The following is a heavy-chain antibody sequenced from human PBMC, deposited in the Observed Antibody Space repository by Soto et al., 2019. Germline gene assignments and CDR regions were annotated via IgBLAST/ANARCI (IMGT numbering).Heavy chain of an antibody. V-gene: IGHV1-2*02. J-gene: IGHJ4*02. CDR1: GYPFTGHY. CDR2: ISNSGGT. Sequence: ASVKVSCKASGYPFTGHYIHWLRQAPGQEFEWMGWISNSGGTKYAQNFQGRVTMTRDTSITTAYMELRGLKSDDTAVYYCARGGSWYAFWGQGTRVTVSA. CDR3: ARGGSWYAF. D-gene: IGHD6-13*01.